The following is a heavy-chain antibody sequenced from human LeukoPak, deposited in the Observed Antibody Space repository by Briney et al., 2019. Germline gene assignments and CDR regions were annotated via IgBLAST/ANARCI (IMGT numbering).Heavy chain of an antibody. Sequence: GASVKVSCKASGYTFTSYGISWVRQAPAQGLEWMGWMNPNSGNTGYAQKFQGRVTMTRNTSISTAYMELSSLRSEDTAVYYCARGTTYYDSSGYYFRYYYYYGMDVWGQGTTVTVSS. J-gene: IGHJ6*02. D-gene: IGHD3-22*01. CDR2: MNPNSGNT. V-gene: IGHV1-8*02. CDR1: GYTFTSYG. CDR3: ARGTTYYDSSGYYFRYYYYYGMDV.